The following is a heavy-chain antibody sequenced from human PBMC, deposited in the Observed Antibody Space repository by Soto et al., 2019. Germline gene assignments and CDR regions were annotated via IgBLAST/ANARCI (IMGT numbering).Heavy chain of an antibody. CDR3: ARGDSPEYYFDY. J-gene: IGHJ4*02. Sequence: GGSLRLSCAASGFTFSSYSMNWVRQAPGKGLEWVSSISSSSSYIYYADSVKGRFTISRDNAKNSLYLQMNSLRAEDTAVYYCARGDSPEYYFDYWGQGPLVTVSS. D-gene: IGHD3-10*01. CDR2: ISSSSSYI. V-gene: IGHV3-21*01. CDR1: GFTFSSYS.